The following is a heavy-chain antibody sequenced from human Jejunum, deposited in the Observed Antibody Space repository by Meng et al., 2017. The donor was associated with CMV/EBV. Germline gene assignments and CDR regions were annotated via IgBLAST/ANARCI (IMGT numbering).Heavy chain of an antibody. J-gene: IGHJ4*02. D-gene: IGHD6-25*01. CDR1: GTFANYA. CDR3: AREGWAPRSGRLYYFDS. V-gene: IGHV1-69*05. Sequence: GTFANYAIGWGRQAPGQGLKWMGGIIPVLGIPENSQKFQGRVSITTDESRRTAYMEVSRLRSDDTAVYYCAREGWAPRSGRLYYFDSWGQGTLVTVSS. CDR2: IIPVLGIP.